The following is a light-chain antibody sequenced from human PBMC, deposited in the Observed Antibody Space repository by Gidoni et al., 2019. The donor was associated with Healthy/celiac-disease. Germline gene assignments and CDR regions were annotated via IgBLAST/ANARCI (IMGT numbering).Light chain of an antibody. CDR2: YAH. V-gene: IGKV1-33*01. CDR1: QDISNY. Sequence: DIQMTQSPSSLSASVGDRVTITCQASQDISNYLNWDQQKPGKAPKLLIYYAHNLETAVPSRFSGSGSGTAFTFTIVSLQPVDIATYYCQQYANLPLTFGGXTKVEIK. CDR3: QQYANLPLT. J-gene: IGKJ4*01.